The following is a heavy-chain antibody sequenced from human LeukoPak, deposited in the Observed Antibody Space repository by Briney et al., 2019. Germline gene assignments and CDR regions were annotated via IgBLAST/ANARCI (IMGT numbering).Heavy chain of an antibody. CDR2: IYSGGST. D-gene: IGHD3-9*01. CDR3: ARSPDYDILTGPYYFDY. J-gene: IGHJ4*02. CDR1: GFTVSSNY. V-gene: IGHV3-53*01. Sequence: QTGGSLRLSCAASGFTVSSNYMSWVRQAPGKGLEWVSVIYSGGSTYYADSVKGRFTISRDNSKNTLYLQMNSLRAEDTAVYYCARSPDYDILTGPYYFDYWGQGTLVTVSS.